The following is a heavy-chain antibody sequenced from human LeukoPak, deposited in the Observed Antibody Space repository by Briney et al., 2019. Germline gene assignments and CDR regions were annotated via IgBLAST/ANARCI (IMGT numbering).Heavy chain of an antibody. CDR3: AKGISSSGWYYYYYGMDV. CDR1: GFTFDDYA. V-gene: IGHV3-9*01. Sequence: PGGSLRLSCAASGFTFDDYAMHWVRQAPGKGLEWVSGISWNSGSIGYADSVKGRFTISRDNAKNSLYLQMNSLRAEDTALYYCAKGISSSGWYYYYYGMDVWGQGTTVTVSS. CDR2: ISWNSGSI. J-gene: IGHJ6*02. D-gene: IGHD6-19*01.